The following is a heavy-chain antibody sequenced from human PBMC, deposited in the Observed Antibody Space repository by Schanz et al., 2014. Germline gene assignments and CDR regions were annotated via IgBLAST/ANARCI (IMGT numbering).Heavy chain of an antibody. J-gene: IGHJ3*02. V-gene: IGHV3-7*01. D-gene: IGHD3-3*01. Sequence: EVQLVESGGCLVQPWGSLRLSCAASGFAFDTYCMSWVRQAPGKGLEWVANIKHDGSEKYYVDSVKGRFTISRDNAKNSMYLEMNSLRAEDTAVFYCARVGGTYYDFWSGVPPTVMHDGFDIWGQGTMVTVS. CDR2: IKHDGSEK. CDR1: GFAFDTYC. CDR3: ARVGGTYYDFWSGVPPTVMHDGFDI.